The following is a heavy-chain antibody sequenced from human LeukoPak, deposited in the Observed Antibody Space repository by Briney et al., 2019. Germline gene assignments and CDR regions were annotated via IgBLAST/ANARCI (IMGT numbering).Heavy chain of an antibody. D-gene: IGHD1-26*01. CDR3: ARDLYYGFDY. V-gene: IGHV3-48*02. Sequence: GGSLRLSCATSGXTFSSYSMHWVRQAPGKGLEWVSYISSSSSAIKYADSVKGRFTISRDNAKNSLYLQMNSLRDKDTAVYYCARDLYYGFDYWGQGTLVSVSS. J-gene: IGHJ4*02. CDR2: ISSSSSAI. CDR1: GXTFSSYS.